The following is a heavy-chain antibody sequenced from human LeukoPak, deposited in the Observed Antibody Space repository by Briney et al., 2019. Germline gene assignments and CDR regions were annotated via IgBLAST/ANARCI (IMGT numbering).Heavy chain of an antibody. J-gene: IGHJ4*02. D-gene: IGHD5-12*01. Sequence: PGGSLRLSCAASGFTFSSYGMHWVRQAPGKGLEWVAVISYDGSNKYYADSVKGRFTISRDNSKNTLYLQMNSLRAEDTAVYYCAKVATLATTLHFDYWGQGTLVTVSS. CDR3: AKVATLATTLHFDY. CDR2: ISYDGSNK. V-gene: IGHV3-30*18. CDR1: GFTFSSYG.